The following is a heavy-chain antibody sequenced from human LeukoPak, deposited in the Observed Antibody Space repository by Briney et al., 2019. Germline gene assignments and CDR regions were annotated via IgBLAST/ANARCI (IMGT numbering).Heavy chain of an antibody. CDR1: GFTFSSYS. J-gene: IGHJ4*02. V-gene: IGHV3-21*01. D-gene: IGHD6-6*01. Sequence: PGGSLRPSCAASGFTFSSYSMNWVRQAPGKGLEWVSSISSSSSYIYYADSVKSRFTISRDNAKNSLYLQMNSLRAEDTAMYYCARAYSSSLDWGQGTLVTVSS. CDR2: ISSSSSYI. CDR3: ARAYSSSLD.